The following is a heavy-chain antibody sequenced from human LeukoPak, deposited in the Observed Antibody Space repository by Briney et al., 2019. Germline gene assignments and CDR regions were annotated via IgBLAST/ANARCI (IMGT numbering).Heavy chain of an antibody. D-gene: IGHD3-22*01. Sequence: PSETLSLTCTVSGGSISSGGYYWSWIRQHPGKGLEWIGYIYYSGSTYYNPSLKSRVTISVDTSKNQFSLKLSSVTAADTAVYYCARVSLYYYDSSGYYCFDYWGQGTLVTVSS. CDR2: IYYSGST. V-gene: IGHV4-31*03. J-gene: IGHJ4*02. CDR1: GGSISSGGYY. CDR3: ARVSLYYYDSSGYYCFDY.